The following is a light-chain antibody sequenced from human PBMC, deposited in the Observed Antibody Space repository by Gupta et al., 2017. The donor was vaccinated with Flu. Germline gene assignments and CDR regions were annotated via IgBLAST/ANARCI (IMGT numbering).Light chain of an antibody. Sequence: DIQMTQSPSSLSASVGDRVTITCRASQGIRNGLGWYQQKPGKAPKRLIYAASRVHSGVPSRFSGSGSGTEFTLTISSLHPEDFATYYCLQHNSYSWTFGQGTKVEIQ. J-gene: IGKJ1*01. CDR2: AAS. CDR1: QGIRNG. V-gene: IGKV1-17*01. CDR3: LQHNSYSWT.